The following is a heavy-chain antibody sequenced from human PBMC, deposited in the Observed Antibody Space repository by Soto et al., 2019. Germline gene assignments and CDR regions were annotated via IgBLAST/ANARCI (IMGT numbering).Heavy chain of an antibody. CDR3: ARGYCSGGSCYYYYYYYMDV. D-gene: IGHD2-15*01. CDR2: IFSNDEK. J-gene: IGHJ6*03. Sequence: QVTLKESGPVLVKPTETLTLTCTVSGFSLSNARMGVSWIRQPPGKALEWLAHIFSNDEKSYSTSLKSRLTISKDTSKSQVVLTMTNMDPVDTATYYCARGYCSGGSCYYYYYYYMDVWGKGTTVTVSS. V-gene: IGHV2-26*01. CDR1: GFSLSNARMG.